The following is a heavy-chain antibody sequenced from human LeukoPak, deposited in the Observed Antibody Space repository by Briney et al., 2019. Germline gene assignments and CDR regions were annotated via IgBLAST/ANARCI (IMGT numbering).Heavy chain of an antibody. V-gene: IGHV3-74*01. D-gene: IGHD5-18*01. J-gene: IGHJ4*02. Sequence: GGSLRLPCAASGFTFSNHWMHWVRQAPGKGLMWVSRINRGGSRTDYADSVKGRFTISRDDAKNTLYLQLNSLRAEDTAVYFCARGGSDTAMAHDYWGQGTLVTVSS. CDR1: GFTFSNHW. CDR3: ARGGSDTAMAHDY. CDR2: INRGGSRT.